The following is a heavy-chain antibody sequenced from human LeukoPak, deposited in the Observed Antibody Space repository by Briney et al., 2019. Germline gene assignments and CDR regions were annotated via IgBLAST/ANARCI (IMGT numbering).Heavy chain of an antibody. D-gene: IGHD5-24*01. Sequence: PGRSLRLSCAASGFTFSSYVMHWVRQAPGKGLEWVTLISYDGSDKYYADSVRGRFTISRDNSKNTLYLQMNSLRAEDTAIYYCTRAEMATTYYFDSWGQGTLVTVSS. CDR1: GFTFSSYV. CDR3: TRAEMATTYYFDS. J-gene: IGHJ4*02. CDR2: ISYDGSDK. V-gene: IGHV3-30*04.